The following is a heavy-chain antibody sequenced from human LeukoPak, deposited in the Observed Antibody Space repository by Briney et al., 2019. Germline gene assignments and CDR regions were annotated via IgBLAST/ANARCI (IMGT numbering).Heavy chain of an antibody. CDR1: GFTFSSYS. D-gene: IGHD6-13*01. Sequence: PGGSLRLSCAASGFTFSSYSMNWGRQAPGKGLEWVSSISSSSSYIYYADSVKGRFTISRDNAKNSLYLHMNSLRAEDTAVYYCARAVRHGSSLNWFDPWGQGTLVTVSS. V-gene: IGHV3-21*01. CDR3: ARAVRHGSSLNWFDP. CDR2: ISSSSSYI. J-gene: IGHJ5*02.